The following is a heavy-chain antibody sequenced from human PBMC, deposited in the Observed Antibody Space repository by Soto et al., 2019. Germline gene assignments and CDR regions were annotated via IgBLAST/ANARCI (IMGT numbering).Heavy chain of an antibody. Sequence: QVQLVESGGGVVQPGRSLRLSCAASGFTFSSYAMHWVGQAPGKGLEWVAVISYDGSNKYYADSVKGRFTISRDNSKNTLYLKMNSLRAEDTAVYYCARVKHYDSSGLYYYYGMDVWGQGTTVTVSS. CDR2: ISYDGSNK. J-gene: IGHJ6*02. CDR1: GFTFSSYA. V-gene: IGHV3-30-3*01. CDR3: ARVKHYDSSGLYYYYGMDV. D-gene: IGHD3-22*01.